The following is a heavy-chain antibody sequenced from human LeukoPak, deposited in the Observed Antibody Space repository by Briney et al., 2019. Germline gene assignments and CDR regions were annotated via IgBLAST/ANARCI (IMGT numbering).Heavy chain of an antibody. V-gene: IGHV4-59*01. J-gene: IGHJ5*02. CDR1: GGSISSYY. CDR2: IYYSGST. D-gene: IGHD2-15*01. CDR3: AKGWRNWFDP. Sequence: SETLSLTCAVSGGSISSYYWSWIRQPPGKGLEWIGYIYYSGSTNYNPSLKSRVTISVDTSKNQFSLKLGSVTAADTAVYYCAKGWRNWFDPWGQGTLVTVSS.